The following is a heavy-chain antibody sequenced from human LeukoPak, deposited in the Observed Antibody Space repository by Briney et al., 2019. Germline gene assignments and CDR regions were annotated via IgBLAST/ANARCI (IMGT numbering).Heavy chain of an antibody. D-gene: IGHD6-19*01. CDR2: IYYTGST. CDR1: GGSIGSYY. J-gene: IGHJ3*02. CDR3: ARSFSGRGHAFDI. Sequence: PSETLSLTCTVSGGSIGSYYWSWIRQPPGKGLEWIGYIYYTGSTDYNPSLKSRATISVDTSKNQFSLKLSSVTAADTAVYYCARSFSGRGHAFDIWGQGTMDTVSS. V-gene: IGHV4-59*01.